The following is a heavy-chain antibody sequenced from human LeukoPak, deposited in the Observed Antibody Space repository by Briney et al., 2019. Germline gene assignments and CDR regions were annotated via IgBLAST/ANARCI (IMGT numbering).Heavy chain of an antibody. CDR2: ISSNGGST. J-gene: IGHJ4*02. Sequence: GGSLSLSCAASGFTFSSYAMHLVRQAPGKGLEYVSAISSNGGSTYYENSVKGRFTISRDNYKNTLYLQMGSLRAEDMAVYYCAREGIAAAGGLDYWGQGTLVTVSS. CDR3: AREGIAAAGGLDY. D-gene: IGHD6-13*01. CDR1: GFTFSSYA. V-gene: IGHV3-64*01.